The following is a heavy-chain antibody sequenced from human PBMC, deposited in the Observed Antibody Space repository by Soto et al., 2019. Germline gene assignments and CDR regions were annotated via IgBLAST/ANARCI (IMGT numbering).Heavy chain of an antibody. J-gene: IGHJ1*01. CDR2: INLDGSDK. Sequence: EVQLVESGGDLVQPGGSLRLSCAASGFRFRSYWMTWVRQAPGKGLEWVATINLDGSDKYYVDSVKGRFTISRDNYKNSLSLQLNALRAEDSAVSYCATSAGLGPSWGQGTLVTVSS. V-gene: IGHV3-7*05. CDR1: GFRFRSYW. D-gene: IGHD6-25*01. CDR3: ATSAGLGPS.